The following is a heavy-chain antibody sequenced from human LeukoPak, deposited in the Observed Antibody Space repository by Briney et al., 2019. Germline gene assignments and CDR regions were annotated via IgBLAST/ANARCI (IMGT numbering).Heavy chain of an antibody. CDR1: GFTFSSYS. V-gene: IGHV3-21*01. CDR2: ISSSSSYI. CDR3: ARDYSSSWYGDHYYGMDV. D-gene: IGHD6-13*01. Sequence: PGGSLRLSCAASGFTFSSYSMKWVRQAPGKGLEWVSSISSSSSYIYYADSVKGRFTISRDNAKNSLYLQMNSLRAEDTAVYYCARDYSSSWYGDHYYGMDVWGQGTTVTASS. J-gene: IGHJ6*02.